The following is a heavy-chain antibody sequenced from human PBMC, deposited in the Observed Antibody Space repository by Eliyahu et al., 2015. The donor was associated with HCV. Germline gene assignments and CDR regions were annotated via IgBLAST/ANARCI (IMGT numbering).Heavy chain of an antibody. J-gene: IGHJ5*02. CDR2: VSGNDGTT. D-gene: IGHD5-24*01. CDR3: AKGPDDWRGREGYFDL. Sequence: EVQLLESGGGMVQPGGSLRLSCAASGFTFTAYATSXVRQAPGKGLQWVSSVSGNDGTTXYTDSAKGRFTISRDNYKNTVYLQMNSLRVEDTAIYYCAKGPDDWRGREGYFDLWGQGTLVTVSS. V-gene: IGHV3-23*01. CDR1: GFTFTAYA.